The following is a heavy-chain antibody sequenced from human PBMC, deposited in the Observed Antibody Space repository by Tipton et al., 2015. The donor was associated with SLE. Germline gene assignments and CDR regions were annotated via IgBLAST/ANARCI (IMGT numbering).Heavy chain of an antibody. Sequence: TLSLTCSVSGGSISDYFWSWIRQAPGKGPEWIGHMSDSGDTNYNPSLKSRVTISSDTSKNQVSLKLTSVSAADTAVYYCAGYYDFSSAYLTFWGQGTLVTVSS. D-gene: IGHD3-3*01. V-gene: IGHV4-59*08. CDR2: MSDSGDT. J-gene: IGHJ4*02. CDR3: AGYYDFSSAYLTF. CDR1: GGSISDYF.